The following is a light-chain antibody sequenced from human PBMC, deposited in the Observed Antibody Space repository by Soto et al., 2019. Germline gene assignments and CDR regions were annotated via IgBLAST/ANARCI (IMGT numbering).Light chain of an antibody. J-gene: IGLJ1*01. CDR3: TSFSSSTSLYV. CDR1: TREMAGYNY. Sequence: QSVLTKPASVSGFLGQSITISLTRATREMAGYNYISWYQQLPGNAPKLMIYQVTIRPSGISNRFSGSKSGNTASLTISGLQAEDEADYYCTSFSSSTSLYVFGTGTKVTVL. V-gene: IGLV2-14*01. CDR2: QVT.